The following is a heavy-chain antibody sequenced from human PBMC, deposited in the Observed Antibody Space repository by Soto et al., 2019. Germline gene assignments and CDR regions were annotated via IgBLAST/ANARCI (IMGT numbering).Heavy chain of an antibody. D-gene: IGHD6-6*01. CDR3: ARDRGSSSLDY. J-gene: IGHJ4*02. Sequence: PGGSLRLSCAASGFTFSSYAMHWVRQAPGKGLEWVAVISYDGSNKYYADSVKGRFTISRDNSKNTLYLQMNSLRAEDTAVCYCARDRGSSSLDYWGQGTLVTVSS. V-gene: IGHV3-30-3*01. CDR2: ISYDGSNK. CDR1: GFTFSSYA.